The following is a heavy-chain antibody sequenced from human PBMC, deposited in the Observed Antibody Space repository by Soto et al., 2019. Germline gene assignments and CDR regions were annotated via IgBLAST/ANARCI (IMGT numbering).Heavy chain of an antibody. D-gene: IGHD5-18*01. CDR1: GFTFRSYA. CDR2: LSGDGRST. V-gene: IGHV3-64D*06. Sequence: PGGSLRLSCSASGFTFRSYAIHWVRQAPGKGLEYVSALSGDGRSTYYADSVKGRFTVFRGNSKNTLFLQMSSLRVEDTAVYYCVKGNWAYSYNNWFDPWGQGTLVTVSS. J-gene: IGHJ5*02. CDR3: VKGNWAYSYNNWFDP.